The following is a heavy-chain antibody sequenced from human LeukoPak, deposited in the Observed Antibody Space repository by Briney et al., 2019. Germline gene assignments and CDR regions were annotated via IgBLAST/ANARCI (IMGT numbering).Heavy chain of an antibody. D-gene: IGHD4-17*01. CDR1: GLTFSSYP. CDR3: ARDVFSDYGDYPDAFDI. Sequence: HSGGSLRLSCSASGLTFSSYPMHWVRQAPGKGLEYVSSISSNGVSAYYGDSVKGRFTISRDNAKNSLYLQMNSLRAEDTAVYYCARDVFSDYGDYPDAFDIWGQGTMVTVSS. J-gene: IGHJ3*02. CDR2: ISSNGVSA. V-gene: IGHV3-64*04.